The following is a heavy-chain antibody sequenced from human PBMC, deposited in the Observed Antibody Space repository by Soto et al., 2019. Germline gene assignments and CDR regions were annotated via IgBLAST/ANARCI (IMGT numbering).Heavy chain of an antibody. Sequence: SETLSLTCTVSGGSISSGGYYWSWIRQHPGKGLEWIGYIYYSGSTYYNPSLKSRVTISVDTSKNQFSLKLSSVTAADTAVYYCAGAYYDSSGYHEYFQHWGQGTLVTVPS. J-gene: IGHJ1*01. CDR2: IYYSGST. D-gene: IGHD3-22*01. CDR3: AGAYYDSSGYHEYFQH. V-gene: IGHV4-31*03. CDR1: GGSISSGGYY.